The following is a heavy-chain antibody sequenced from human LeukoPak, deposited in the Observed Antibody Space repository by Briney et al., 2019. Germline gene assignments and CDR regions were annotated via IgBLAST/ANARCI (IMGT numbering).Heavy chain of an antibody. V-gene: IGHV4-34*01. CDR1: GGSISSYY. J-gene: IGHJ5*02. Sequence: SETLSLTCTVSGGSISSYYWSWIRQPPGKGLEWIGEINHSGSTNYNPSLKSRVTISVDTSKNQFSLKLSSVTAADTAVYYCARVEYSSSSWGQGTLVTVSS. CDR2: INHSGST. CDR3: ARVEYSSSS. D-gene: IGHD6-6*01.